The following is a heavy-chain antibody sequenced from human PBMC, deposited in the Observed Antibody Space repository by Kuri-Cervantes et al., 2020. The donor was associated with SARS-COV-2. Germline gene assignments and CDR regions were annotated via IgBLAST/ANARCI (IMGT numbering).Heavy chain of an antibody. CDR2: IIPIFGTA. D-gene: IGHD2-15*01. CDR3: ARDQTRGGRTFLFDY. CDR1: GGTFSSYA. J-gene: IGHJ4*02. V-gene: IGHV1-69*13. Sequence: SVMISCKASGGTFSSYAISWVRHAPGQGLEWMGGIIPIFGTANYARKFQVRVTIHVDESTSTAYMELSSLRSEDTSVYYCARDQTRGGRTFLFDYWGQGTLVTVSS.